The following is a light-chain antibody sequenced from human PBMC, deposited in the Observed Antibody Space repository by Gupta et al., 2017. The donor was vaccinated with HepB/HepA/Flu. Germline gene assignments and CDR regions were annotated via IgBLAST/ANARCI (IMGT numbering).Light chain of an antibody. Sequence: QSVLTQPPSVSGAPGPRVTISRTVSSSNIGAGYDVHWYQQLPGTATKLLIYGNSNRPSGVPDRFSGSKSGTSASLAITGLQAEDEADYYGQSYDSSLSGSVVFGGGTKLTVL. CDR2: GNS. CDR3: QSYDSSLSGSVV. J-gene: IGLJ2*01. V-gene: IGLV1-40*01. CDR1: SSNIGAGYD.